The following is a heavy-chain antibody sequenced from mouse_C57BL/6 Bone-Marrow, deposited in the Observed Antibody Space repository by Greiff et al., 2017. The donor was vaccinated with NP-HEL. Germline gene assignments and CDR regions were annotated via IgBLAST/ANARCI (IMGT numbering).Heavy chain of an antibody. CDR1: GYTFTSYW. Sequence: QVQLQQPGAELVMPGASVKLSCKASGYTFTSYWMHWVKQRPGQGLEWIGEIDPSDSYTNSNQKFKGKSTLTVDKSSSTAYMQLSSLPSEDSAVDYCARERDYYGAMDYWGQGTSVTVSS. CDR2: IDPSDSYT. CDR3: ARERDYYGAMDY. J-gene: IGHJ4*01. V-gene: IGHV1-69*01. D-gene: IGHD1-1*01.